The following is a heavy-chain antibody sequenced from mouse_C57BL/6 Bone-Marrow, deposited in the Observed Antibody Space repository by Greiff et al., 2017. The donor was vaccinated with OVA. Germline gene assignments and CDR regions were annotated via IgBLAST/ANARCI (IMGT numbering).Heavy chain of an antibody. J-gene: IGHJ2*01. CDR2: IRSKSNNYAT. CDR3: VGNGDY. V-gene: IGHV10-1*01. Sequence: EVKLMESGGGLVQPKGSLKLSCAASGFSFNTYAMNWVRQAPGKGLEWVARIRSKSNNYATYYADSVKDRFTIYRDDSESMLYLQLNNRKTEDTEMYYCVGNGDYWGQGTTLTVSS. CDR1: GFSFNTYA.